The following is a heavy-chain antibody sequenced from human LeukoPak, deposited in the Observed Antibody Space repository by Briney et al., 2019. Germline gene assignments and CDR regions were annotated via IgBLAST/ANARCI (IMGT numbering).Heavy chain of an antibody. CDR2: IYYSGSN. D-gene: IGHD3-9*01. V-gene: IGHV4-59*08. CDR3: ARHGYDILSGLI. CDR1: GGPISSYY. J-gene: IGHJ3*02. Sequence: PSETLSLTCTVSGGPISSYYWSWIRQPPGKGLEWIGYIYYSGSNNYNPSLESRVTISVDTSKKQFSLQLSSVTAADTAIYYCARHGYDILSGLIWGQGTMVTVSS.